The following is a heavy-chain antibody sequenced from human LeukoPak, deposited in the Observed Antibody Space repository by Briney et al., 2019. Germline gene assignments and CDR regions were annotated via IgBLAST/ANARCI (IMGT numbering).Heavy chain of an antibody. V-gene: IGHV4-59*01. CDR2: IYYSGST. D-gene: IGHD4-17*01. CDR3: ASHDYESSFDY. CDR1: GGSISSYY. J-gene: IGHJ4*02. Sequence: SETLSLTCTVSGGSISSYYWSWLRQPPGKGLEWIGYIYYSGSTNYNPSLKSRVTISVDTSKNQFSLKLSSVTAADTAVYYCASHDYESSFDYWGQGTLVTVSS.